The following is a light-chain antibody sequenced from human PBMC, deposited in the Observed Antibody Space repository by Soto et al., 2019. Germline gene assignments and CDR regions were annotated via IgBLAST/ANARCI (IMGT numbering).Light chain of an antibody. V-gene: IGKV1-39*01. Sequence: IQMTQSPSSLSASVGDTVTITCRASQNIRNFLHWYQQKPGNAPKLLIFAASNLKSGVPSRFTASGSGTDFTLIIRSLQPEDLATYYCQQRYSYIRAFGHGTTV. CDR2: AAS. CDR3: QQRYSYIRA. J-gene: IGKJ1*01. CDR1: QNIRNF.